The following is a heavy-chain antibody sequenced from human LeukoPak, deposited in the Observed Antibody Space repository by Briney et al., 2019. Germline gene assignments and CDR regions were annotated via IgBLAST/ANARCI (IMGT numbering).Heavy chain of an antibody. D-gene: IGHD6-13*01. Sequence: ASVKVSCKASGYTFTGYYMHWVRQAPGQGLEWTGWINPNSGGTNYAQKFQGRVTMTRDTSISTAYMELSRLRSDDTAVYYCASTSSWGYYYYYMDVWGKGTTVTVSS. CDR3: ASTSSWGYYYYYMDV. V-gene: IGHV1-2*02. CDR2: INPNSGGT. CDR1: GYTFTGYY. J-gene: IGHJ6*03.